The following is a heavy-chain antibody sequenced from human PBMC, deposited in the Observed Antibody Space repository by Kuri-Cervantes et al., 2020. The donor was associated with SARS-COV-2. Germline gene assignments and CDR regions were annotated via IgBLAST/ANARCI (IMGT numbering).Heavy chain of an antibody. CDR1: GFTFSSYA. CDR2: ISYDGSNK. Sequence: LSLTCAASGFTFSSYAMHWVRQAPGKGLEWVAVISYDGSNKCYADSVKGRFTISRDNSKNTLYLQMNSLRAEDTAVYYCANSLLLSLDYWGQGTLVTVSS. V-gene: IGHV3-30-3*01. J-gene: IGHJ4*02. CDR3: ANSLLLSLDY. D-gene: IGHD1-26*01.